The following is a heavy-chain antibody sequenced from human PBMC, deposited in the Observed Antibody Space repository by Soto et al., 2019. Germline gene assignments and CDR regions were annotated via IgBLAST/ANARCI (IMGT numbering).Heavy chain of an antibody. CDR3: ARGGYSSGWGYYYGMDG. V-gene: IGHV1-2*02. Sequence: QVQLVQSGAEVKKPGASMKVSCKASGYTFTGYYMHWVRQAPGQGLEWMGWINPNSGGTNYAQKFQGRVTMTRDTSISTAYMEVSRLTSDDTAVYYCARGGYSSGWGYYYGMDGWGQGTTVTVSS. D-gene: IGHD6-19*01. CDR1: GYTFTGYY. J-gene: IGHJ6*02. CDR2: INPNSGGT.